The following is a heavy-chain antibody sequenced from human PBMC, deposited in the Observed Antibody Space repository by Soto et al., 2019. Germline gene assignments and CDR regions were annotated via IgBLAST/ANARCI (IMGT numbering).Heavy chain of an antibody. J-gene: IGHJ6*02. Sequence: PSETLSLTCSVSGGSMRSYYWNWLRQPAGKGLEWIGRIYSRGDTNYNPSVKSRVTMSVDTSKNEFSLRLNSVTAADTAVYYCAGIGEDVYYGMDVWGQGTTVTVSS. D-gene: IGHD2-21*01. CDR2: IYSRGDT. CDR1: GGSMRSYY. V-gene: IGHV4-4*07. CDR3: AGIGEDVYYGMDV.